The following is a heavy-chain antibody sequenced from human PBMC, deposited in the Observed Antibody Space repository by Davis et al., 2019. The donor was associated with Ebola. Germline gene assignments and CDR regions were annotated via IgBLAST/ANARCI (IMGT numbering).Heavy chain of an antibody. V-gene: IGHV1-58*02. CDR1: GYTFTSYA. CDR3: AAEVGALPGY. J-gene: IGHJ4*02. D-gene: IGHD1-26*01. CDR2: IVVGSGNT. Sequence: SVKVSCKASGYTFTSYAMHWVRQAPGQRLEWIGWIVVGSGNTNYAQKFQERVTITRDMSTSTAYMELSSLRSEDTAVYYCAAEVGALPGYWGQGTLVTVSS.